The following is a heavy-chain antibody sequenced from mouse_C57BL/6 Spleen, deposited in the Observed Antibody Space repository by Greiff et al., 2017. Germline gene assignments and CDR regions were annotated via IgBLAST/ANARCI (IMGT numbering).Heavy chain of an antibody. D-gene: IGHD2-3*01. CDR3: ARDDGYYRFDY. V-gene: IGHV1-64*01. CDR2: IHPNSGST. J-gene: IGHJ2*01. Sequence: VQLQQPGAELVKPGASVKLSCKASGYTFTSYWMHWVKQRPGQGLEWIGMIHPNSGSTNYNEKFKSKATLTVDKSSSTAYMQLSSLTSEDSAVYYCARDDGYYRFDYWGQGTTLTVSS. CDR1: GYTFTSYW.